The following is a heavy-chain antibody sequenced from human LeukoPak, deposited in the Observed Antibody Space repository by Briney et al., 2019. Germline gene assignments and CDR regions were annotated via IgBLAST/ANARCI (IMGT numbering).Heavy chain of an antibody. V-gene: IGHV1-24*01. D-gene: IGHD2-21*02. Sequence: ASVTVSCKVSGYTLTELSMHWVRQAPGKGLEWMGGFDPEDGETIYAQKFQGRVTMTEDTSTDTAYMELSSLRSEDTAVYYCATAPPYCGGDCYSSFDYWGQGTLVTVSS. J-gene: IGHJ4*02. CDR2: FDPEDGET. CDR3: ATAPPYCGGDCYSSFDY. CDR1: GYTLTELS.